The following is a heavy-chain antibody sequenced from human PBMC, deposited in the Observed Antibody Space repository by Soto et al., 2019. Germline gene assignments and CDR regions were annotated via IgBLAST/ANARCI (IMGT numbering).Heavy chain of an antibody. CDR2: IVVGSGNT. D-gene: IGHD3-10*01. Sequence: GASVKVSCKASGFTFTSSAVQWVRQARGQRLEWIGWIVVGSGNTNYAQKFQGRVTITADESTSTAYMELSSLRSEDTAVYYCARSFEVVRGVIRPNPPFAPWGQGTLVTVSS. V-gene: IGHV1-58*01. CDR3: ARSFEVVRGVIRPNPPFAP. CDR1: GFTFTSSA. J-gene: IGHJ5*02.